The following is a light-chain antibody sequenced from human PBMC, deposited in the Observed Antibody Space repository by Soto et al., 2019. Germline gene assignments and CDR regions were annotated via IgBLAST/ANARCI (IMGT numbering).Light chain of an antibody. V-gene: IGLV7-43*01. J-gene: IGLJ3*02. CDR2: RTN. CDR3: VLLCSGEEL. CDR1: TGAVTSDYY. Sequence: QAVVTQEPSLTVSPGGTVTLTCALTTGAVTSDYYPNWFQRKPGQALRTLIYRTNNKHSWTPARFSGSLLGGKAALTLSGVQPEDEADYYCVLLCSGEELFGGGTQLTVL.